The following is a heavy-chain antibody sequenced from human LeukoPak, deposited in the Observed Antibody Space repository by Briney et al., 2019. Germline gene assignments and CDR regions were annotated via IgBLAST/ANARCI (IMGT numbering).Heavy chain of an antibody. V-gene: IGHV3-15*07. CDR2: IRSNSDGGTI. CDR3: ATDFYDST. J-gene: IGHJ5*02. CDR1: GFTFNNAW. D-gene: IGHD3-22*01. Sequence: GSLRLSCAASGFTFNNAWMNWVRQAPGKGLEWVGRIRSNSDGGTIDYAAPVKGRFTLSRDDSKTTLYLQMNSLQTEDTAVYYCATDFYDSTWGQGTLVTVSS.